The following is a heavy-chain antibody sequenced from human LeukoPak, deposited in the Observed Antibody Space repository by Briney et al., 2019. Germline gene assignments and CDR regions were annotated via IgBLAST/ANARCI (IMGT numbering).Heavy chain of an antibody. CDR1: GYSFTSYW. Sequence: GEPLKISCKGSGYSFTSYWISWVRQMPGKGLGWMGRIDPSDSYTNYSPSFQGHVTISADKSISTAYLQWSSLKASDTAMYYCARGPAANPADYYYYGMDVWGKGTTVTVSS. CDR2: IDPSDSYT. D-gene: IGHD2-2*01. CDR3: ARGPAANPADYYYYGMDV. V-gene: IGHV5-10-1*01. J-gene: IGHJ6*04.